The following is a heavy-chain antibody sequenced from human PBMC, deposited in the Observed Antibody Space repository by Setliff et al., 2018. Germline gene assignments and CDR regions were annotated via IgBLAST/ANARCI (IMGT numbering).Heavy chain of an antibody. CDR3: ARMSGFQYMDV. J-gene: IGHJ6*03. CDR2: IYHSGTT. CDR1: GGSISSGTDY. Sequence: SETLSLTCTVSGGSISSGTDYWSWIRQHPGKGLEWIATIYHSGTTFHNPSLKSRVSMSVDTSKNQFSLSLSSVTAAAAAVYYCARMSGFQYMDVWGKGTTVTVSS. V-gene: IGHV4-39*07. D-gene: IGHD3-3*01.